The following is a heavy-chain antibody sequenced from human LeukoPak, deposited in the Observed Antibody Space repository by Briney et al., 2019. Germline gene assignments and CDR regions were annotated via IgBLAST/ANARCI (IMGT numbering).Heavy chain of an antibody. Sequence: GASVKVSCKASGYTFTGYYMHWVRQAPGQGLEWMGWINPNSGGTNYAQKSQGRVTITADESTSTAYMELSSLRSEDTAVYYCARGVATIRFDYWGQGTLVTVSS. CDR2: INPNSGGT. CDR3: ARGVATIRFDY. J-gene: IGHJ4*02. CDR1: GYTFTGYY. D-gene: IGHD5-24*01. V-gene: IGHV1-2*02.